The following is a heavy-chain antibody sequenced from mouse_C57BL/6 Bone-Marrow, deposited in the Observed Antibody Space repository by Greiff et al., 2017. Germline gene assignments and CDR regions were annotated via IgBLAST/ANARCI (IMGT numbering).Heavy chain of an antibody. V-gene: IGHV1-64*01. J-gene: IGHJ2*01. CDR3: ARGGYGGYDADY. CDR1: GYTFTSYW. Sequence: VKLQESGAELVKPGASVKLSCKASGYTFTSYWMHWVKQRPGQGLEWIGMIHPNSGSTNYNEKFKSKATLTVDKSSSTAYMQLSSLTSEDSAVYYCARGGYGGYDADYWGQGTTLTVSS. D-gene: IGHD2-2*01. CDR2: IHPNSGST.